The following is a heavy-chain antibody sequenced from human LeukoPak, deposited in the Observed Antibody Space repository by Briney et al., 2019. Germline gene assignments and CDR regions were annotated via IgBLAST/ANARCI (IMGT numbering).Heavy chain of an antibody. J-gene: IGHJ4*02. CDR3: ARRYRTYYYGSGSYYY. CDR2: INHSGST. CDR1: GGSFSGYY. V-gene: IGHV4-34*01. D-gene: IGHD3-10*01. Sequence: SETLSLTCAVYGGSFSGYYWSWIRQPPGKGLEWIGEINHSGSTNYNPSLKSRVTISVDTSKNQFSLKLSSVTAADTAVYYCARRYRTYYYGSGSYYYWGQGTLVTVSS.